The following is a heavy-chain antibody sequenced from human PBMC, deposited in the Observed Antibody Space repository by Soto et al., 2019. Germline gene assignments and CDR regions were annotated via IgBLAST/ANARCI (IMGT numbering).Heavy chain of an antibody. CDR2: IITFYGAA. J-gene: IGHJ6*02. Sequence: ASVKVSCKASGDRFSTYAINWVRQAPGQGLEWLGGIITFYGAAMYAQKFQGRVTITADELTTTAYMELSSLTSEDTAVYFCARGGKERFRGPGMDVWGQGTTVTVSS. V-gene: IGHV1-69*13. D-gene: IGHD1-1*01. CDR3: ARGGKERFRGPGMDV. CDR1: GDRFSTYA.